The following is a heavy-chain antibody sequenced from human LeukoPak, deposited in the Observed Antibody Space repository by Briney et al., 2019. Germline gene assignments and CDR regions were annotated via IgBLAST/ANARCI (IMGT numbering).Heavy chain of an antibody. CDR2: KWFDGSNE. Sequence: GRSLRLSCAASGFTFSKYGMHWVRQAPGKGLEWVAIKWFDGSNENYADSVKGRFTISRDNSKNMLYLEMTSLRAEDTAVYYCATENGVYCFDFWGQGTLVTVSS. D-gene: IGHD4-17*01. V-gene: IGHV3-33*01. CDR1: GFTFSKYG. CDR3: ATENGVYCFDF. J-gene: IGHJ4*02.